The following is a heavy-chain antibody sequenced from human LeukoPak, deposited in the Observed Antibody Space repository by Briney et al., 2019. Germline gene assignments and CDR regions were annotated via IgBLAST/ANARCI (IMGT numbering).Heavy chain of an antibody. Sequence: NPSETLSLTCTVSGGSISSGGYYWSWIRQHPGKGLEWIGYIYYSGSTNYNPSLKSRVTISVDTSKNQFSLKLSSVTAADTAVYYCARDRPRGDGYNDYYYYGMDVWGQGTTVTVSS. J-gene: IGHJ6*02. D-gene: IGHD5-24*01. CDR1: GGSISSGGYY. V-gene: IGHV4-61*08. CDR3: ARDRPRGDGYNDYYYYGMDV. CDR2: IYYSGST.